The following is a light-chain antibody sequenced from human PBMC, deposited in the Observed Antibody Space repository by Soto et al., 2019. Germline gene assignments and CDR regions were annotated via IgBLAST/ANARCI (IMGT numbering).Light chain of an antibody. V-gene: IGKV1-13*02. J-gene: IGKJ4*01. Sequence: AIQLTQSPSSLSASVGDRVTITCRASQGISSALAWYQQKTGKAPKLLIYDASSLESGVPSRFSGSGSGTDFTLTISSLHPEDFATYYCQQFNSYPLTFGGGTKVEIK. CDR2: DAS. CDR3: QQFNSYPLT. CDR1: QGISSA.